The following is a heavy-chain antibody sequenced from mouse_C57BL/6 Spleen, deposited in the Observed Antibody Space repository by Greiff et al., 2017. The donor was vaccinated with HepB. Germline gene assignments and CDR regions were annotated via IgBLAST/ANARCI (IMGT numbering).Heavy chain of an antibody. CDR2: IYPRSGNT. CDR1: GYTFTSYG. Sequence: QVQLQQSGAELARPGASVKLSCKASGYTFTSYGISWVKQRTGQGLEWIGEIYPRSGNTYYNEKFKGKATLTADKSSSTAYMELRSLTSEDSAVYFCAREGSEIYYGNYDAMDYWGQGTSVTVSS. J-gene: IGHJ4*01. D-gene: IGHD2-1*01. CDR3: AREGSEIYYGNYDAMDY. V-gene: IGHV1-81*01.